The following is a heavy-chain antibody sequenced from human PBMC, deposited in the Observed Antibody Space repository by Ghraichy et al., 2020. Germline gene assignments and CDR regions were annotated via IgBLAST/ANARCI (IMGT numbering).Heavy chain of an antibody. J-gene: IGHJ6*02. CDR3: ARGRSHL. CDR1: GFTFSDFE. Sequence: GGSLRLSCAVSGFTFSDFEMNWVRQAPGKGLEWISYIDFVGGTIYYADAVKGRFTISRDNAQDSLFLQMNNLRAEDTAAYYCARGRSHLWGQGTTVTVSS. CDR2: IDFVGGTI. V-gene: IGHV3-48*03.